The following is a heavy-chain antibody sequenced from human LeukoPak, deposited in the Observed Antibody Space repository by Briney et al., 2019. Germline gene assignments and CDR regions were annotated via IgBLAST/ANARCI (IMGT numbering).Heavy chain of an antibody. V-gene: IGHV3-23*01. D-gene: IGHD2-15*01. CDR2: IGGSGGGT. J-gene: IGHJ5*02. CDR1: GFTFSDYA. Sequence: PGGSLRLSCVASGFTFSDYAMSWVRQAPGKGLEWVSAIGGSGGGTYYADSVKGRFTISRDNSKNTLYLQMNSLRAEDTAVYYCAKAGYCSGGSCYSPSNNWFDPWGQGTLVTVSS. CDR3: AKAGYCSGGSCYSPSNNWFDP.